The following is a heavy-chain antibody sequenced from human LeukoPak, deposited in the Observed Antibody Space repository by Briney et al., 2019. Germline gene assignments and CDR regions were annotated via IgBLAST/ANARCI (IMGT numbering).Heavy chain of an antibody. CDR2: ISGSGGST. V-gene: IGHV3-23*01. CDR3: AKDLGVVVTATLDY. CDR1: GFTFSSYA. Sequence: GGSLRLSCAASGFTFSSYAMSWVRQAPGKGLEWVSAISGSGGSTYYADSVKGRFTISRDNSKNTLYVQMNSLRAEDTAVYYCAKDLGVVVTATLDYWGQGTLVTVSS. J-gene: IGHJ4*02. D-gene: IGHD2-21*02.